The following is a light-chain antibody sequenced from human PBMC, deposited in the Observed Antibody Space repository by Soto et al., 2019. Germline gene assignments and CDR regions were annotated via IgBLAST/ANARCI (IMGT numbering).Light chain of an antibody. CDR3: AAWDDSLNGWV. CDR1: SSNIGSNT. J-gene: IGLJ3*02. CDR2: SNN. Sequence: QSVLTQPRSASGTPGQRVTISCSGSSSNIGSNTVNWYQQLPGTAPKLLIYSNNQRPSGVPDRFSGSKSGTSASLAISGLQSEDEAVYYCAAWDDSLNGWVFGGGTKLTVL. V-gene: IGLV1-44*01.